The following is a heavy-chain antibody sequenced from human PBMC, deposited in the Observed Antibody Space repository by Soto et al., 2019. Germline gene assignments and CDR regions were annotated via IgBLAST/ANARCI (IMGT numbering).Heavy chain of an antibody. V-gene: IGHV4-39*01. J-gene: IGHJ4*02. D-gene: IGHD2-8*01. CDR3: VSQRTSVLTQAYFDY. CDR2: VYYRGRS. Sequence: SETLSLTCTVSGGSVSNSNYYWGCIRQSPGKGLEWIGSVYYRGRSYSKSSVKSRVTISVDTSKNQFSLNLNSVTASDTAVYFCVSQRTSVLTQAYFDYWGPGALVTVSS. CDR1: GGSVSNSNYY.